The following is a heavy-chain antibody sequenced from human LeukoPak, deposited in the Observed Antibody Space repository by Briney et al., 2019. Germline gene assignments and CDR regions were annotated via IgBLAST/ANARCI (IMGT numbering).Heavy chain of an antibody. CDR1: GGSISSYY. CDR2: IYYSGST. CDR3: ARDSIVGATLVAFDI. V-gene: IGHV4-59*01. Sequence: SETLSLTCTVPGGSISSYYWSWIRQPPGKGLEWIGYIYYSGSTNYNPSLKSRVTISVDTSKNQFSLKLSSVTAADTAVYYCARDSIVGATLVAFDIWGQGTMVTVSS. J-gene: IGHJ3*02. D-gene: IGHD1-26*01.